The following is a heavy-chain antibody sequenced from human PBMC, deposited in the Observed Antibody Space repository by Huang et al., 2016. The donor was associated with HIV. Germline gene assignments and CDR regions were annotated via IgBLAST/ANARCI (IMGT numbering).Heavy chain of an antibody. J-gene: IGHJ3*02. CDR2: LDPEEGET. D-gene: IGHD2-15*01. Sequence: QVQLVESGAELKKPGASVRVSCKVSGYTVSELSLHWVRQAPEQGLEWRGGLDPEEGETIDAQRLQVRVTMTEDTSTDTAYLELSSLRPEDTAVYYCATSTPDVGAGVLRSAFDIWGQGTMVTVSS. V-gene: IGHV1-24*01. CDR1: GYTVSELS. CDR3: ATSTPDVGAGVLRSAFDI.